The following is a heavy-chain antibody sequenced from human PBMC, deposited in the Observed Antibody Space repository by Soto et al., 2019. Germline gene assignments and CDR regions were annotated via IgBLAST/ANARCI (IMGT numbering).Heavy chain of an antibody. J-gene: IGHJ3*02. CDR2: ISSSSSYI. D-gene: IGHD6-6*01. CDR1: GFTFSSYS. CDR3: ARPRYKVSSSSSTFGI. V-gene: IGHV3-21*01. Sequence: GGSLRLSCAASGFTFSSYSMNWVRQAPGKGLEWVSSISSSSSYIYYADSVKGRFTISRDNAKNSLYLQMNSLRAEDTAVYYCARPRYKVSSSSSTFGIWGQGTMVTVSS.